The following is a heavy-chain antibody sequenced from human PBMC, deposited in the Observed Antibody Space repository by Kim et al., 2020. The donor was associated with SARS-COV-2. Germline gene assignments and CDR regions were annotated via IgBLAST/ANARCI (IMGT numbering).Heavy chain of an antibody. D-gene: IGHD2-15*01. CDR2: INHSGST. CDR1: GGSFSGYY. CDR3: ARDSPNCSGGSCYDY. Sequence: SETLSLTCAVYGGSFSGYYWSWIRQPPGKGLEWIGEINHSGSTNYNPSLKSRVTISVDTSKNQFSLKLSSVTAADTAVYYCARDSPNCSGGSCYDYWGQG. J-gene: IGHJ4*02. V-gene: IGHV4-34*01.